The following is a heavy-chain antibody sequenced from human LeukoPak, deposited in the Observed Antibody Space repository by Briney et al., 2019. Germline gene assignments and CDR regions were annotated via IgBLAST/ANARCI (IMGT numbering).Heavy chain of an antibody. V-gene: IGHV4-39*01. CDR1: GGSISSSSYS. Sequence: PSETLSLTCTVSGGSISSSSYSWGWIRQPPGKGLEWIGSIYYSGSTFYNPSLKSRVTISVDTSKNQFSPKLSSVTAADTAVYYCARQGSGRSSDYWGQGTLVTVSS. J-gene: IGHJ4*02. CDR3: ARQGSGRSSDY. D-gene: IGHD1-26*01. CDR2: IYYSGST.